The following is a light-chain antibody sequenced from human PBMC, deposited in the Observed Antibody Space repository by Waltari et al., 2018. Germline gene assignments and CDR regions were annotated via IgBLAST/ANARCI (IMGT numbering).Light chain of an antibody. CDR3: HQFGSGWDS. V-gene: IGKV3-20*01. Sequence: EIVLTQSPGTLSLSPGERAPLSCRASQSVRNNYIAWYQQKPGQAPKLLMYGASNRATGIPDRFTGGGSGTDFTLTINRLEPEDFAVYYCHQFGSGWDSFGQGTHLEIK. CDR1: QSVRNNY. CDR2: GAS. J-gene: IGKJ2*03.